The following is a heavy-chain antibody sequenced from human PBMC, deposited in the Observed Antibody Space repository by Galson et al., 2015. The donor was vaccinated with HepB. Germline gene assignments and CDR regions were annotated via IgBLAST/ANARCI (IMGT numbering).Heavy chain of an antibody. CDR3: ARANNWSYGAYFDC. J-gene: IGHJ4*02. CDR2: ISGSGGNT. Sequence: SLRLSCAASGFTFSSYAMSWVRQAPGKGLEWVSGISGSGGNTYYADSVKGRFTVSRDNSKNTLYLQMNSLRAEDTAIYYCARANNWSYGAYFDCWGQGTLVTVSS. V-gene: IGHV3-23*01. D-gene: IGHD1-26*01. CDR1: GFTFSSYA.